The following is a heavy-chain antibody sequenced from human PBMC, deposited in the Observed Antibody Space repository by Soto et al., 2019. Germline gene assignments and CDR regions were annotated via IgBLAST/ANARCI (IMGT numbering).Heavy chain of an antibody. V-gene: IGHV1-8*01. D-gene: IGHD3-3*01. Sequence: ASVKVSCKASGYTFTSYDINWVRQATGQGLEWMGWMNPNSGNTGYAQKFQGRVTMTRNTSISTAYMELSSLRSEDTAVYYCARRITIFGVVTHDAFDIWGQGTMVTVSS. J-gene: IGHJ3*02. CDR3: ARRITIFGVVTHDAFDI. CDR1: GYTFTSYD. CDR2: MNPNSGNT.